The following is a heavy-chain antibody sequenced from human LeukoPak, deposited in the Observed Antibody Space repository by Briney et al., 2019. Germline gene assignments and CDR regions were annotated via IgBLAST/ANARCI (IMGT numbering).Heavy chain of an antibody. J-gene: IGHJ4*02. CDR1: GFTFSSYA. CDR2: ISYDGSNK. Sequence: GGSLRLSCVASGFTFSSYAMHWVRQAPGKGLEWVAVISYDGSNKYYADSVKGRFTISRDNSKNTLYLQMNSLRAEDTAVYYCARGSYCSSTSCYKGNRELGFDYWGQGTLVTVSS. V-gene: IGHV3-30-3*01. D-gene: IGHD2-2*02. CDR3: ARGSYCSSTSCYKGNRELGFDY.